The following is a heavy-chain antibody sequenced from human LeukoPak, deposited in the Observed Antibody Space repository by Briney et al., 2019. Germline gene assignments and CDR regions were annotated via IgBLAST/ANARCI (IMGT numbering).Heavy chain of an antibody. Sequence: ASVKVSCKASGGTFSSYAISWVRQAPGQGLEWMGGIIPIFGTANYAQKFQGRVTITADKSTSTVYMELSSLRSEDTAVYYCARRGGVSSGWSHDYWGQGTLVTVSS. V-gene: IGHV1-69*06. CDR3: ARRGGVSSGWSHDY. CDR2: IIPIFGTA. J-gene: IGHJ4*02. D-gene: IGHD6-19*01. CDR1: GGTFSSYA.